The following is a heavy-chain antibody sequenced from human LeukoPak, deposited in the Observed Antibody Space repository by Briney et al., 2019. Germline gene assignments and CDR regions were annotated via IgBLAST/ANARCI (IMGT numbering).Heavy chain of an antibody. V-gene: IGHV3-74*01. CDR3: ASAYYDFWSGHNDAFDI. D-gene: IGHD3-3*01. CDR1: GFTSISNW. Sequence: GGSLKPSCPASGFTSISNWMHWVRQAPGKGLGWASRINSDGSSTSYADSVKGRFTISRDNAKNTLYLQMNSLRAEDTAVYYCASAYYDFWSGHNDAFDIWGQGTMVTVSS. CDR2: INSDGSST. J-gene: IGHJ3*02.